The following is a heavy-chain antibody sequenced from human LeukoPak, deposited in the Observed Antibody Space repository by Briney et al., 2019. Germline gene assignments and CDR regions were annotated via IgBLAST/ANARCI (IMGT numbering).Heavy chain of an antibody. CDR3: ARDVVAAAGSFDY. J-gene: IGHJ4*02. D-gene: IGHD6-13*01. Sequence: PSETLSLTCTVSGDSINSFYWSWIRQPAGKGLEWIGRIYSSGSTNYSPSLKSRVTISVDTSKNQFSLKLSSVTAADTAVYYCARDVVAAAGSFDYWGQGTQVTVSS. V-gene: IGHV4-4*07. CDR2: IYSSGST. CDR1: GDSINSFY.